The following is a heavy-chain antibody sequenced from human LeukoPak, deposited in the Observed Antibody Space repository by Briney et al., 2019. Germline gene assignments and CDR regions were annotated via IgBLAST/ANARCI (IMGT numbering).Heavy chain of an antibody. CDR3: ARNIGSNYFDY. CDR2: IYPSDSDT. Sequence: GESLKISCRGSGYSFTSYWIGWVRQMPGKGLEWMGIIYPSDSDTRYSPSFQGQVTISADKSTSTAYVQWSSLKASDTAMYYCARNIGSNYFDYWGQGTLVTVSS. J-gene: IGHJ4*02. CDR1: GYSFTSYW. V-gene: IGHV5-51*01.